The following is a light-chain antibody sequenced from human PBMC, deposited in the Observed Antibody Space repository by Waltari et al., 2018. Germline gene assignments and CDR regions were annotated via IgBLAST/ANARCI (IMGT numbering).Light chain of an antibody. J-gene: IGLJ1*01. Sequence: QSALTQPASVSGSPGPSITISCPGTSSAVGSYNLVPWYQQHPGKAPKLLIYEGSERPSGVSNRFSGSKSGNTASLTISGLQAEDEADYYCCSYAGRSTYVFGTGTKVTVL. V-gene: IGLV2-23*01. CDR2: EGS. CDR1: SSAVGSYNL. CDR3: CSYAGRSTYV.